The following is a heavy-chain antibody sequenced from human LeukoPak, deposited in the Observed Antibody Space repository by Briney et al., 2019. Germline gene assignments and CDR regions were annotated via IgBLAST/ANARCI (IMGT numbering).Heavy chain of an antibody. V-gene: IGHV1-18*01. CDR1: GYTFTSYG. CDR2: ISAYNGNT. Sequence: ASVKVSCKSSGYTFTSYGISWVRQPPGQGLEWMGWISAYNGNTNYAQKLQGRVTMTTDTSTSTAYMELRSLRSDDTAAYYCARNVGRIYYDSSGYSDYWGQGTLVTVSS. J-gene: IGHJ4*02. CDR3: ARNVGRIYYDSSGYSDY. D-gene: IGHD3-22*01.